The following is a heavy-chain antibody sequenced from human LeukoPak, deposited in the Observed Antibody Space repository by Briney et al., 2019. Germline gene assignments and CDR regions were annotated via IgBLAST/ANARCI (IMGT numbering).Heavy chain of an antibody. CDR3: ARKSSSWLDY. J-gene: IGHJ4*02. Sequence: TSETLSLTCAVYAGSFSGYYWSWIRQPPGKGLEWIGEINHSGNSNYNPSLRSRVTISVDTSKNQFSLKLSSVTAADTAVYYCARKSSSWLDYWGQGTLVTVSS. CDR2: INHSGNS. D-gene: IGHD6-13*01. CDR1: AGSFSGYY. V-gene: IGHV4-34*01.